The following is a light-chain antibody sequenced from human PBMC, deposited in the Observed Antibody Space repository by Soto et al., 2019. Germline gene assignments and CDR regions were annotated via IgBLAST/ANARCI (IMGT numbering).Light chain of an antibody. V-gene: IGKV3-11*01. Sequence: EIVLTQSPATLSLSPGERATLSCRASQSVSSYLAWYQQKPGQAPRLLIYDASNRATGIPARFSRSGSGTDFTLTISSLEPEDFAVYYYQQRSNCPLTFGGGTKVEIK. CDR1: QSVSSY. CDR2: DAS. CDR3: QQRSNCPLT. J-gene: IGKJ4*01.